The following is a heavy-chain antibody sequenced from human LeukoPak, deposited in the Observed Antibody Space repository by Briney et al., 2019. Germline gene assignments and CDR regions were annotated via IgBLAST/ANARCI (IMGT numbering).Heavy chain of an antibody. CDR3: ARDQSSGYNWFAP. CDR1: GGSISSYY. J-gene: IGHJ5*02. CDR2: VYSSGST. Sequence: PSETLSLTCTVSGGSISSYYWSWIRQPPGKGLEWIGRVYSSGSTDYNPSLKSRVTMSVDTSKNQFSLKVTSVTAADTAVYYCARDQSSGYNWFAPWGQGTLVTVSS. V-gene: IGHV4-4*07. D-gene: IGHD6-19*01.